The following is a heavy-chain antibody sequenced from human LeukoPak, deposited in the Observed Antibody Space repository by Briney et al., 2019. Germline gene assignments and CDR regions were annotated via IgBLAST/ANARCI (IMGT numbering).Heavy chain of an antibody. V-gene: IGHV3-23*01. Sequence: GGSLRLSCAAPGFAFSVNAMAWVRQAPGKGLEWVAAFGGTGGDINYADSVKGRFTFSRDNSKGILYPQMNSLRAEDTAVYYCAKDIFRWAFDFWGQGTLVTVSS. J-gene: IGHJ4*02. CDR2: FGGTGGDI. CDR1: GFAFSVNA. D-gene: IGHD5-24*01. CDR3: AKDIFRWAFDF.